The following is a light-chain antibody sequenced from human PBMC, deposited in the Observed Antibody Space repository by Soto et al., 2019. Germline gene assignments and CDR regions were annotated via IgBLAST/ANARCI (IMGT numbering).Light chain of an antibody. V-gene: IGLV2-14*01. CDR3: TSYTSSSTQV. CDR2: EVT. CDR1: SSDVGGYDY. J-gene: IGLJ1*01. Sequence: QSVLTQPASVSGSPGQSITISCTGTSSDVGGYDYVSWYQQHPGTAPRLIIFEVTNRPSGVSNRFSGSKSGNTASLTISGLQAEDEADYYCTSYTSSSTQVFGTGIKVTV.